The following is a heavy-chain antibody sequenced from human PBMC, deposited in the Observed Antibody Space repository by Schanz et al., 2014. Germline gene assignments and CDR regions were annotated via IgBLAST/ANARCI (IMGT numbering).Heavy chain of an antibody. V-gene: IGHV3-23*01. CDR1: GFSFGTYA. J-gene: IGHJ4*02. D-gene: IGHD3-22*01. CDR2: ISGSGGST. CDR3: ARPPHDSSGYYPFDY. Sequence: EVHLLESGGGLVQPGGSLRLSCAASGFSFGTYAMSWVRQAPGKGLLWVSAISGSGGSTYYADSVKGRFTISRDNSKNTLYLQMNSLRAEDTAVYYCARPPHDSSGYYPFDYWGQGTLVTVSS.